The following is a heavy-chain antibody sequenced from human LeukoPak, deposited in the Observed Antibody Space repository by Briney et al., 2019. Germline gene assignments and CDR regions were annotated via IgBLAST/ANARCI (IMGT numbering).Heavy chain of an antibody. J-gene: IGHJ3*02. CDR1: GYSISSGYY. Sequence: SETLSLTCTVSGYSISSGYYWGWIRQPPGKGLEWIGSIYHSGSTYYNPSLKSRVTISVDTSKNQFSLKLSSVTAADTAVYYCARVGYGSGSSIFDIWGQGTMVTVSS. D-gene: IGHD3-10*01. CDR2: IYHSGST. CDR3: ARVGYGSGSSIFDI. V-gene: IGHV4-38-2*02.